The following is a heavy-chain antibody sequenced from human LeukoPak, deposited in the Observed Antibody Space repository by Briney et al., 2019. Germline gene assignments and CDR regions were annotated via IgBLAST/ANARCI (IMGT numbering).Heavy chain of an antibody. D-gene: IGHD1-14*01. V-gene: IGHV4-34*01. CDR2: INHSGST. CDR3: ARGRRRFDP. Sequence: SETLSLTCAVYGGSFSGYYWSWIRQPPGKGLEWIGEINHSGSTNYNPSLKSRVTISVDTSKNQFSLKLSSVTAADTAVYYCARGRRRFDPWAQGTLVTVSS. J-gene: IGHJ5*02. CDR1: GGSFSGYY.